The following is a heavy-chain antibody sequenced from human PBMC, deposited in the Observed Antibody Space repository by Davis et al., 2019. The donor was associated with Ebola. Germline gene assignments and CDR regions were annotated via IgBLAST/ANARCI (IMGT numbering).Heavy chain of an antibody. CDR1: GFTFSSYA. J-gene: IGHJ3*02. Sequence: ESLKISCAASGFTFSSYAMSWVRQAPGKGLEWVSAISGSGGSTYYADSVKGRFTISRDNSKNTLYLQMNSLRAEDTAVYYCARGVAGYAFDIWGQGTMVTVSS. CDR2: ISGSGGST. CDR3: ARGVAGYAFDI. V-gene: IGHV3-23*01.